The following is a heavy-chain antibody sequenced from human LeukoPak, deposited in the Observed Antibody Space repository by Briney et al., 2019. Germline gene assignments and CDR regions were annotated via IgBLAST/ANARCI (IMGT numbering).Heavy chain of an antibody. CDR3: AKSMATAVVGTFDY. J-gene: IGHJ4*02. D-gene: IGHD6-19*01. V-gene: IGHV3-74*01. CDR2: INSDGSST. CDR1: GFTFSSYW. Sequence: PGGSLRLSCAASGFTFSSYWMHWVRQAPGKGLVWVSRINSDGSSTSYADSVKGRFTISRDNSKNTLYLQMNSLRAEDTAVYYCAKSMATAVVGTFDYWGQGTLVTVSS.